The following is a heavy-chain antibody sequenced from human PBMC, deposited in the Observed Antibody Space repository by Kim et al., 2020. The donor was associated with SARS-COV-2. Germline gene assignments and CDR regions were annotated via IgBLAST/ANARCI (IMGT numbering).Heavy chain of an antibody. CDR1: GFTFSSYA. CDR3: AKDASSQLLWFGELSYYGMDV. CDR2: ISGSGGST. Sequence: GGSLRLSCAASGFTFSSYAMSWVRQAPGKGLEWVSAISGSGGSTYYADSVKGRFTISRDNSKNTLYLQMNSLRAEYTAVYYCAKDASSQLLWFGELSYYGMDVWGQGTTVTVSS. D-gene: IGHD3-10*01. V-gene: IGHV3-23*01. J-gene: IGHJ6*02.